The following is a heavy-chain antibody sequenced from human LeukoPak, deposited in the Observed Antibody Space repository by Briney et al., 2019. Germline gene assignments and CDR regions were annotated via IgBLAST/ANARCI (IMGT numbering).Heavy chain of an antibody. CDR3: ARVLGFGSPPAY. CDR2: ISFDGSDK. V-gene: IGHV3-30*04. J-gene: IGHJ4*02. Sequence: PGGSLRLSCVASGFNFNSYPMHWVRQAPGKGLEWVGLISFDGSDKPYADSVEGRFTISRDNSKNTLYLQMNSLSAEDTAVYYCARVLGFGSPPAYWGQGTQVFVSS. CDR1: GFNFNSYP. D-gene: IGHD3-10*01.